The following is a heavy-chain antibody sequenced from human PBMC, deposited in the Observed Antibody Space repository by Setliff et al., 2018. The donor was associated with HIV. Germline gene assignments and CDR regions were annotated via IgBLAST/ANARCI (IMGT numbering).Heavy chain of an antibody. CDR3: ARDQGYSYGFYAFDI. CDR1: GGFISSSSYY. CDR2: IYYSGGT. D-gene: IGHD5-18*01. Sequence: SETLSLTCTVSGGFISSSSYYWGWIRQPPGKGLEWIGSIYYSGGTYCNTSLKSRVTISVDTSKNQFSLKLSSVTAADTAVYYCARDQGYSYGFYAFDIWGQGTMVTVSS. J-gene: IGHJ3*02. V-gene: IGHV4-39*07.